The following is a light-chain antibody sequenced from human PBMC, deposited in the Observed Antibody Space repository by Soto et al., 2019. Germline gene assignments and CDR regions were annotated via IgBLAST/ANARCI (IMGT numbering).Light chain of an antibody. V-gene: IGKV1-5*01. CDR3: QQYDSYAWT. CDR2: DAS. J-gene: IGKJ1*01. Sequence: DIQMTQSPSTLSASVGDRVTITCRASQSISSWLAWYQQKPGKAPKLLIYDASNLETGVPSRFSGIGSGTEFTLTITSLQPDDFATYYCQQYDSYAWTFGQGTKVDIK. CDR1: QSISSW.